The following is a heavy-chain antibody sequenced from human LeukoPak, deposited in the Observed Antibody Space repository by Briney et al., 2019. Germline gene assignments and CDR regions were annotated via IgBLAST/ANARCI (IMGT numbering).Heavy chain of an antibody. Sequence: GASVKVSCKASGYTFTSYYMHWVRQAPGQGLEWMGIINPSGGSTSYAQKFQGRVTMTRNTSISTAYMELSSLRSEDTAVYYCAREGGSGSYYHDYWGQGTLVTVSS. V-gene: IGHV1-46*01. D-gene: IGHD3-10*01. CDR2: INPSGGST. J-gene: IGHJ4*02. CDR3: AREGGSGSYYHDY. CDR1: GYTFTSYY.